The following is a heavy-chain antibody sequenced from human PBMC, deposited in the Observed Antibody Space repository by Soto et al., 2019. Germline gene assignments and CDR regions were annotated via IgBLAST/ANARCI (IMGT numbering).Heavy chain of an antibody. Sequence: QVQLVQSGAEVKKPGSSVKVSCKASGGTFSSYAISWVRQAPGQGLEWMGGIIPIFGTANYGQKFQGRVTITADESTSTAYMELSSLRSEDTAVYYCASSAYCGGDCYPTLDYWGQGTLVTVSS. D-gene: IGHD2-21*02. V-gene: IGHV1-69*01. J-gene: IGHJ4*02. CDR2: IIPIFGTA. CDR1: GGTFSSYA. CDR3: ASSAYCGGDCYPTLDY.